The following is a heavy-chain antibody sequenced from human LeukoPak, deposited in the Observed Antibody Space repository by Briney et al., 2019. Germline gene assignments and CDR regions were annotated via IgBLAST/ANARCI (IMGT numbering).Heavy chain of an antibody. J-gene: IGHJ4*02. V-gene: IGHV4-39*01. CDR1: GGSISSSSYY. Sequence: SETLSLTCTVSGGSISSSSYYWGWIRQPPGKGLEWIGSIYYSGSTYYNPSLKSRVTISVDTSKNQFSLTLSSVTAADTAVYYCARGGCSGGSCYLFDYWGQGALVTVSS. CDR3: ARGGCSGGSCYLFDY. D-gene: IGHD2-15*01. CDR2: IYYSGST.